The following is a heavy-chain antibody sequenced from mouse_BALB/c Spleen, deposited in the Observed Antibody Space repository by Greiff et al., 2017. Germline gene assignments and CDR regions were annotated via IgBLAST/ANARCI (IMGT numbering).Heavy chain of an antibody. CDR1: GDSITSGY. CDR3: ARAYDSFWYFDV. CDR2: ISYSGST. Sequence: EVKLMESGPSLVKPSQTLSLTCSVTGDSITSGYWNWIRKFPGNKLEYMGYISYSGSTYYNPSLKSRISITQDTSKNQYYLQLNSVTTEDTATYYCARAYDSFWYFDVWGAGTTVTVSS. V-gene: IGHV3-8*02. J-gene: IGHJ1*01. D-gene: IGHD2-13*01.